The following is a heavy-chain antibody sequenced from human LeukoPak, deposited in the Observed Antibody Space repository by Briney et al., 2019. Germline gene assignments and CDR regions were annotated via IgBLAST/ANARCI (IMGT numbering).Heavy chain of an antibody. CDR1: GFTFSSYA. V-gene: IGHV3-23*01. CDR2: IGGSGGSS. D-gene: IGHD6-19*01. J-gene: IGHJ4*02. Sequence: GGSLRLSCAASGFTFSSYAMSWVRQAPGKGLEWVSAIGGSGGSSYYADSVKGRFTISRDNSKNTLYLQMNSLRAEDTAVYYCAKKDGVAVAGRDWGQGTLVTVSS. CDR3: AKKDGVAVAGRD.